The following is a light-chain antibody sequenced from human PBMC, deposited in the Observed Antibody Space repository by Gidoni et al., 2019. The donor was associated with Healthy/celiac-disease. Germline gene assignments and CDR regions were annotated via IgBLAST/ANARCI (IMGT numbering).Light chain of an antibody. CDR3: QQYGSSLFT. J-gene: IGKJ3*01. CDR2: GAS. Sequence: EIVLTQSPGTLSLSPGERATLSCRASQSVSSSYLAWYQQKPGQAPRLRIYGASSRATGIPDRFSGSGSGTDFTLTISRLEPEDFAVYYCQQYGSSLFTFGPXTKVDIK. CDR1: QSVSSSY. V-gene: IGKV3-20*01.